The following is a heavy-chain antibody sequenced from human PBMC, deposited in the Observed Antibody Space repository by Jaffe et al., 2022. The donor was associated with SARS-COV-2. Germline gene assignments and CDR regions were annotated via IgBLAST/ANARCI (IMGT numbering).Heavy chain of an antibody. V-gene: IGHV4-61*02. D-gene: IGHD3-16*01. CDR3: ARDTVNTFRFQTYYYGMDV. J-gene: IGHJ6*02. CDR2: IYTSGST. Sequence: QVQLQESGPGLVKPSQTLSLTCTVSGGSISSGSYHWNWIRQPAGKGLEWIGRIYTSGSTNYNPSLKSRVTISVDTSKNQFSLKLSSVTAADTAVYYCARDTVNTFRFQTYYYGMDVWGQGTTVTVSS. CDR1: GGSISSGSYH.